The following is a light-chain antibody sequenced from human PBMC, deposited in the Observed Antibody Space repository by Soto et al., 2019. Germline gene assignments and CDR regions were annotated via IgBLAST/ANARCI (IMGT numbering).Light chain of an antibody. CDR1: QSVSNNY. Sequence: IEMTQSPSTLSVSPGERVPLSCRASQSVSNNYLAWYQQKPGQAPRLLIYGASNRATGIPARFSGSGSGTDFTLTISSLEPEDFSVYYCQQRYNWPITFGQGTRLEI. V-gene: IGKV3-11*01. CDR2: GAS. J-gene: IGKJ5*01. CDR3: QQRYNWPIT.